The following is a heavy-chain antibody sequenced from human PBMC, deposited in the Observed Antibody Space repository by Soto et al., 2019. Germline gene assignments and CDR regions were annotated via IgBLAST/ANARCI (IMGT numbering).Heavy chain of an antibody. Sequence: QVQLVESGGGVVQPGRSLRLSCAASGFTYGMHWVRQAPGKGLEWVAVTWYDGSNKYYADSVKGRFTISRDNSKNTLYLQMNSPRAEDTAVYSFALEGGGAIRRSYFDYWGQGTLVTVSS. CDR2: TWYDGSNK. D-gene: IGHD3-16*01. V-gene: IGHV3-33*01. J-gene: IGHJ4*02. CDR1: GFTYG. CDR3: ALEGGGAIRRSYFDY.